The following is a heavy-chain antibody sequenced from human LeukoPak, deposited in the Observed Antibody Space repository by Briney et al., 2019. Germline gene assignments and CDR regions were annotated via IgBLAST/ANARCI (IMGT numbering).Heavy chain of an antibody. D-gene: IGHD1-26*01. V-gene: IGHV3-66*01. Sequence: GGSLRLSCAASGFTVSSNYMSWVRQAPGKGLEGVSVIYSGGSTYYADSVKGRFTISRDNSKNTLYLQMNSLRAEDTAVYYCARERLGAFDYWGQGTLVTVSS. CDR2: IYSGGST. CDR1: GFTVSSNY. J-gene: IGHJ4*02. CDR3: ARERLGAFDY.